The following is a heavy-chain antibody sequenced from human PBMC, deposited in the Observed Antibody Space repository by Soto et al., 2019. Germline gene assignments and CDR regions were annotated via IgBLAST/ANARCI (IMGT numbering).Heavy chain of an antibody. D-gene: IGHD4-17*01. Sequence: QVQVVESGGAGVNLGRSLSLSFAASGFTFGVYALHWVRRAPGRGRGWGAVILDDGRDKDYTDAVKGRFTISRDNSKNTLYLEMNSLRAEDTAVYYCARDDDYGDNGLDYWGQGTLVTVSS. J-gene: IGHJ4*02. CDR3: ARDDDYGDNGLDY. CDR2: ILDDGRDK. CDR1: GFTFGVYA. V-gene: IGHV3-33*01.